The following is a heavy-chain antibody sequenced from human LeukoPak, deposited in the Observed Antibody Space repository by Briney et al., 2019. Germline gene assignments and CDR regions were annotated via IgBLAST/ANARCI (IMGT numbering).Heavy chain of an antibody. Sequence: RGESLKISCKGSGYSFTSNWIGWVRQMPGKGLEWMGIIYPGDSDTRYSPSFQGQVTISADKSISTAYLQWSSLKASDTAMYYCARLIEGLGLYCGGDCSYFDIWGQGTMVTVSS. CDR2: IYPGDSDT. V-gene: IGHV5-51*01. CDR1: GYSFTSNW. CDR3: ARLIEGLGLYCGGDCSYFDI. J-gene: IGHJ3*02. D-gene: IGHD2-21*01.